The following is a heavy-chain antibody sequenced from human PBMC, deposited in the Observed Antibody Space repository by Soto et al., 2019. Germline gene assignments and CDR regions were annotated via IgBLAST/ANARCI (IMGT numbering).Heavy chain of an antibody. Sequence: GGSLRLSCAASGFTFSSYWMSWVRQAPGKGLEWVANIKQDGSEKYYVDSVKGRFTISRDNAKNSLYLQMNSLRAEDTAVYYCARDLATVTTRLEYYGMDVWGQGTTVTVSS. CDR1: GFTFSSYW. D-gene: IGHD4-17*01. V-gene: IGHV3-7*01. CDR2: IKQDGSEK. J-gene: IGHJ6*02. CDR3: ARDLATVTTRLEYYGMDV.